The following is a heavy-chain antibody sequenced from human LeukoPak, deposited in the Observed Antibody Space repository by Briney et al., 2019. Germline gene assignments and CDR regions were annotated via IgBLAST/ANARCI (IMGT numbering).Heavy chain of an antibody. CDR2: IYTSGST. J-gene: IGHJ6*03. CDR1: GGSISSGSYY. Sequence: SSETLSLTCTVSGGSISSGSYYWSWIRQPAGKGLEWIGRIYTSGSTNYNPSLKSRVTISVDTSKNQFSLKLSSVTAADTAVYYCAREEGATLLYYYYYYMDVWGKGTTVTISS. CDR3: AREEGATLLYYYYYYMDV. D-gene: IGHD5-12*01. V-gene: IGHV4-61*02.